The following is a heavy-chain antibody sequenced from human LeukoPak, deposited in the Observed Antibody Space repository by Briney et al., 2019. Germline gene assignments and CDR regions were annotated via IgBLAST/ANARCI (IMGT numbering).Heavy chain of an antibody. D-gene: IGHD2-21*01. V-gene: IGHV4-38-2*02. CDR1: DYSISSSYY. J-gene: IGHJ3*02. Sequence: SETLSLTCTVSDYSISSSYYWGWIRQPPGKGLEWFGIIYHSGSTNYNPSLKSRVTISVDTSKNQFSLKLSSVTAADTAVYYCARDHWGGERHAFDIWGQGTMVTVSS. CDR2: IYHSGST. CDR3: ARDHWGGERHAFDI.